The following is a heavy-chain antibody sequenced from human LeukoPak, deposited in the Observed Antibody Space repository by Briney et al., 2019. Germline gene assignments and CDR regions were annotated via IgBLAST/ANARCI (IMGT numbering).Heavy chain of an antibody. Sequence: GGSLRLSCAASGFTVSSNYMSWVRQAPGKGLEWVSVIYSGGSTYYADSVKGRFTISRDNSKNTLYLQMNSLRAEDTAVYYCARSPGYGDYYYYYGMDVWGQGTTVTVSS. CDR3: ARSPGYGDYYYYYGMDV. D-gene: IGHD4-17*01. V-gene: IGHV3-66*01. CDR2: IYSGGST. J-gene: IGHJ6*02. CDR1: GFTVSSNY.